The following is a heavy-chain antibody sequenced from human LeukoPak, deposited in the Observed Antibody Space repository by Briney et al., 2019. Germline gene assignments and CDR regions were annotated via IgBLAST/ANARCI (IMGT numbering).Heavy chain of an antibody. J-gene: IGHJ4*02. CDR1: GDSISSSSAA. Sequence: SQTLSLTCVIFGDSISSSSAAWNWIRQSPSRGLEWLGRTYYRSKWHNEYAESVKSRISITSDTSKNQFSLQLNSVTPEDTAEYYCAGTTDYSSFLAFWGQGTLVTVSS. D-gene: IGHD4-11*01. V-gene: IGHV6-1*01. CDR2: TYYRSKWHN. CDR3: AGTTDYSSFLAF.